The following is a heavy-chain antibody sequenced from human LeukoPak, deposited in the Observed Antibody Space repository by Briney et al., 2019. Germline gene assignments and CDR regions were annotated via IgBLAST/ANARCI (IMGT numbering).Heavy chain of an antibody. CDR1: GYTFTSYG. Sequence: GASVKVSCKASGYTFTSYGISWVRQAPGQGLEWMGWISAYNGNTNYAQKLQGRVTMTTDTSTSTAYMELRSLRSDDTAVYYCASARVQYQLLSPSDYWGQGTLVTVSS. CDR2: ISAYNGNT. V-gene: IGHV1-18*01. D-gene: IGHD2-2*01. J-gene: IGHJ4*02. CDR3: ASARVQYQLLSPSDY.